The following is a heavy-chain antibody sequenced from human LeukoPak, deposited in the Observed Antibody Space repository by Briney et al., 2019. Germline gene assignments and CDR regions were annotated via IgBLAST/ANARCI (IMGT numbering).Heavy chain of an antibody. J-gene: IGHJ4*02. D-gene: IGHD5-18*01. CDR1: GFTFSSYA. V-gene: IGHV3-23*01. CDR3: AKGNGYSYGRYYFDY. Sequence: GGSLRLSCAASGFTFSSYALGWVRQAPGKGLEWVSAITASGGNTYYADSVKGRFTISRDSYKNTLYLQVNSLRAEDTAVYYCAKGNGYSYGRYYFDYWGQGTLVTVSS. CDR2: ITASGGNT.